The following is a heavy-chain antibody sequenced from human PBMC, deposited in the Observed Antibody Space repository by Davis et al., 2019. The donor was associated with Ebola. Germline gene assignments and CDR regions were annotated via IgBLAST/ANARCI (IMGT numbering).Heavy chain of an antibody. Sequence: PSETLSLTCTVSGGSISSYYWSWIRQPPGKGLEWIGYIYYSGSTNYNPSLKSRVTISVDKSKNQFSLKLSSVTAADTAVYYCAGDIGYSYGSGAFDIWGQGTMVTVSS. V-gene: IGHV4-59*12. CDR2: IYYSGST. CDR1: GGSISSYY. D-gene: IGHD5-18*01. J-gene: IGHJ3*02. CDR3: AGDIGYSYGSGAFDI.